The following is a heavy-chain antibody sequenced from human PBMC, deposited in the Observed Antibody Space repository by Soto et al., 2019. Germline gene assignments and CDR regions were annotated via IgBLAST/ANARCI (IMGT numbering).Heavy chain of an antibody. J-gene: IGHJ4*02. CDR3: ARDIRIRNLLWFGELPEYYFDY. D-gene: IGHD3-10*01. CDR2: INWNGGST. CDR1: GFTFDDYG. V-gene: IGHV3-20*04. Sequence: GGSLRLSCAASGFTFDDYGMSWVRQAPGKGLEWVSGINWNGGSTGYADSVKGRFTISRDNAKNSLYLQMNSLRAEDTALYYCARDIRIRNLLWFGELPEYYFDYWGQGTLVTVSS.